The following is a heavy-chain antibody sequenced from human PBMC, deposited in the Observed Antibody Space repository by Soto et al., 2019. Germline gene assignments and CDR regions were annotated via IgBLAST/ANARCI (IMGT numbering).Heavy chain of an antibody. Sequence: GGSLRLSCAASGFTFDDYAMHWVRQAPGKGLEWVSGISWSSGSIGYADSVKGRFTISRDNAMNSLHLQMNSLRAEDTALYYCAKVRCGGDCYSLSMFVGDYWGQGTLVTVSS. D-gene: IGHD2-21*01. CDR1: GFTFDDYA. J-gene: IGHJ4*02. CDR3: AKVRCGGDCYSLSMFVGDY. CDR2: ISWSSGSI. V-gene: IGHV3-9*01.